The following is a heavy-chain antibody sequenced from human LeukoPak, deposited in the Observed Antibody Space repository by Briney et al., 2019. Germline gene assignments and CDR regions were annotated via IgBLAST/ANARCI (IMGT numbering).Heavy chain of an antibody. J-gene: IGHJ4*02. D-gene: IGHD1-26*01. V-gene: IGHV4-34*01. CDR2: MNHSGST. CDR3: ARIRSRKWGFDY. Sequence: SETLSLTCAVYGGSFSGYYWSWIRQPPGKGLEWIGEMNHSGSTNYNPSLKSRVTISIDTSKNQFSLKLSSVTAADTAVYYCARIRSRKWGFDYWGQGTLVTVSS. CDR1: GGSFSGYY.